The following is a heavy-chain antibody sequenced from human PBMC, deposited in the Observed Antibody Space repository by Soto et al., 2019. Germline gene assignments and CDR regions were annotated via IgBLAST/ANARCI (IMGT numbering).Heavy chain of an antibody. Sequence: QVQLQQWGAGLLKPSETLSLTCAVYGGSFSGYYWSWIRQPPGKGLEWIGEINHSGSTNYNPPLNRRVTISVDAATSRFSLKLSSVTAADTAVYYCARVTGRYYYGMDVWGQGTTVTVSS. V-gene: IGHV4-34*01. CDR3: ARVTGRYYYGMDV. J-gene: IGHJ6*02. CDR1: GGSFSGYY. CDR2: INHSGST.